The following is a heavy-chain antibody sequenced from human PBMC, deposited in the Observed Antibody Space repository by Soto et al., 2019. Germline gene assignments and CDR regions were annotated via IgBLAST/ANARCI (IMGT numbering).Heavy chain of an antibody. CDR1: GYTSTSYG. Sequence: SVKVSCKASGYTSTSYGISWVRRALGQGLEWMGGISPIFGTAIYAQKFQGRVTITADESTSTAYMELSSLRSADRAVYYCAGNYDRSGELGWSYDAFDIWGQGTMVTVSS. CDR2: ISPIFGTA. J-gene: IGHJ3*02. D-gene: IGHD3-22*01. V-gene: IGHV1-69*13. CDR3: AGNYDRSGELGWSYDAFDI.